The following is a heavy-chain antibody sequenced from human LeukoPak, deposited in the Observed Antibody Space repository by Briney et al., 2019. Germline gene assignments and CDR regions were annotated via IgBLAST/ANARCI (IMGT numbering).Heavy chain of an antibody. D-gene: IGHD6-13*01. CDR2: IYSGGST. Sequence: GGSLRLSCAASGFTFSSYSMSWVRQAPGKGLEWVSVIYSGGSTYYADSVKGRFTISRDNSKNTLYLQMNSLRAEDTAVYYCAYSSSWRKFDYWGQGTLVTVSS. CDR3: AYSSSWRKFDY. V-gene: IGHV3-66*01. J-gene: IGHJ4*02. CDR1: GFTFSSYS.